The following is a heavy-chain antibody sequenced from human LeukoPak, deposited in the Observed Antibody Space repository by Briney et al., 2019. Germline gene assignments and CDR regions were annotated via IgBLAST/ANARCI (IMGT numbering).Heavy chain of an antibody. Sequence: GASVKVSCKASGYTFTGYYMHWVRQAPGQGLEWMGRINPNSGGTNYAQKFQGRVTTTRDTSISTAYMELSRLRSDDTAVYYCAREITMVRGVISYYYMDVWGKGTTVTVSS. D-gene: IGHD3-10*01. CDR3: AREITMVRGVISYYYMDV. CDR1: GYTFTGYY. J-gene: IGHJ6*03. V-gene: IGHV1-2*06. CDR2: INPNSGGT.